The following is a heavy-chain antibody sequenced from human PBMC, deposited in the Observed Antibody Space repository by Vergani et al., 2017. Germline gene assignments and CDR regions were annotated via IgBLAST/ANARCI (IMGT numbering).Heavy chain of an antibody. V-gene: IGHV1-69*12. CDR2: IIPIFGTA. D-gene: IGHD3-10*01. CDR3: ARGYTRRYYYGSGSYYYYYGMDV. CDR1: GGTFSSYA. Sequence: QVQLVQSGAEVKKPGSSVKVSCKASGGTFSSYAISWVRQAPGQGLEWMGGIIPIFGTANYAQKFQGRVTITADESTSTAYMELSSLRSEDTAVYYCARGYTRRYYYGSGSYYYYYGMDVWGQGTTVTVSS. J-gene: IGHJ6*02.